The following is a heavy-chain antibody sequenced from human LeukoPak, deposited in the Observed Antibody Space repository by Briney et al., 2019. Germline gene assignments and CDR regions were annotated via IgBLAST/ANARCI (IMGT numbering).Heavy chain of an antibody. CDR2: ISYDGSNK. V-gene: IGHV3-30*04. CDR1: GFTFSSYA. CDR3: AREEVGATQIDY. J-gene: IGHJ4*02. Sequence: GGSLRLSCAASGFTFSSYAMHWVRQAPGKGLEWVAVISYDGSNKYYADSVKGRFTISRDNSKNTLYLQMNSLRAEDTAVYYCAREEVGATQIDYWGQGTLVTVSS. D-gene: IGHD1-26*01.